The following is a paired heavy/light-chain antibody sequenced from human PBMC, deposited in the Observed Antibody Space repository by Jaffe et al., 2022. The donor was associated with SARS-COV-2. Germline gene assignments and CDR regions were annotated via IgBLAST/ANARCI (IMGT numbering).Heavy chain of an antibody. CDR2: IFYSGNT. J-gene: IGHJ4*02. CDR1: GGSISSYY. Sequence: QVQLQESGPGLVKPSETLSLTCTVSGGSISSYYWSWIRQPPGKGLEWIAYIFYSGNTKYSPSLKSRVTISVDTSKNQFSLNLSSVTAADTAIYYCASGGSYHDYWGQGTLVTVSS. CDR3: ASGGSYHDY. V-gene: IGHV4-59*01. D-gene: IGHD1-26*01.
Light chain of an antibody. CDR1: SSNIGSNY. J-gene: IGLJ2*01. Sequence: QSVLSQPPSASGTPGQMFTISCSGSSSNIGSNYVYWYQQLPGTAPKLLIYRNNQRPSGVPDRFSGSKSGTSASLAISGLRSEDEADYYCATSDDSLSGEEVFGGGTKVTVL. CDR3: ATSDDSLSGEEV. V-gene: IGLV1-47*01. CDR2: RNN.